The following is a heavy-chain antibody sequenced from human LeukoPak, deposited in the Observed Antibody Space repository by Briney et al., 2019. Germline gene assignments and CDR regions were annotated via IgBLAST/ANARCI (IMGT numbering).Heavy chain of an antibody. CDR3: ARRDTKWELPYYFDY. V-gene: IGHV3-23*01. Sequence: GGTLRLSCGASGFTFSIYGMSWVRQAPGKGLEWVSALSANGVRTFYADSVKGRFTISRDNAKNSLHLQMNSLRAEDTALYYCARRDTKWELPYYFDYWGQGTLVTVSS. CDR2: LSANGVRT. J-gene: IGHJ4*02. D-gene: IGHD1-26*01. CDR1: GFTFSIYG.